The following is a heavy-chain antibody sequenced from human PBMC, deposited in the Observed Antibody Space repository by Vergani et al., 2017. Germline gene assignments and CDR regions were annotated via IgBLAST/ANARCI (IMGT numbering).Heavy chain of an antibody. Sequence: EVQLVESGGGLVKPGGSLRLSCAASGFTFSSYSMNWVRQAPGKGLEWVSSISSSSSYIYYADSVKGRFTIARDNAKNSLYLQMNSLGAEDTAVYYCARDPSIAVAGTVDYWGQGTLVTVSS. CDR1: GFTFSSYS. V-gene: IGHV3-21*01. D-gene: IGHD6-19*01. CDR3: ARDPSIAVAGTVDY. CDR2: ISSSSSYI. J-gene: IGHJ4*02.